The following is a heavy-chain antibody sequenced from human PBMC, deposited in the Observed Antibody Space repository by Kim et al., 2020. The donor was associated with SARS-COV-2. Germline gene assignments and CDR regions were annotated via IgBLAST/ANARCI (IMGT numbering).Heavy chain of an antibody. J-gene: IGHJ4*02. V-gene: IGHV4-39*07. CDR1: GGSMSDNNYN. CDR2: VYYTGAS. CDR3: AVPLDF. Sequence: SETLTLTCTVSGGSMSDNNYNWGWLRQPPGKDLEWIGSVYYTGASFYSPSLKSRATIALDTSRNQFSLNLNSVTAAATADYYCAVPLDFWGPGVLVTVS.